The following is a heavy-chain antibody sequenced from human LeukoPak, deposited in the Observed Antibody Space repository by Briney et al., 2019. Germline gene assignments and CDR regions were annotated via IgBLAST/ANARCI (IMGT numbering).Heavy chain of an antibody. J-gene: IGHJ4*02. V-gene: IGHV1-18*01. CDR2: IIAYNGNT. D-gene: IGHD2-2*01. CDR3: ARVPGYCSSTSCPEYYFDY. CDR1: GYTFTSYG. Sequence: ASVKVSCKASGYTFTSYGISWVRQAPGQGLEWMGWIIAYNGNTNYVQKLQGRVTMTTDTSTSTAYMELRSLRSDDTAVYYCARVPGYCSSTSCPEYYFDYWGQGTLVTVSS.